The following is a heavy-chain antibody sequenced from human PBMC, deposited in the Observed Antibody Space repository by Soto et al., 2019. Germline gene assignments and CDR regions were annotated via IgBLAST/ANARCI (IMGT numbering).Heavy chain of an antibody. J-gene: IGHJ4*02. CDR1: GFTFSSYA. CDR3: AKTISSFWWYKGEYYFVY. D-gene: IGHD2-15*01. CDR2: ISGSGGST. Sequence: EVQLLESGGGLVQPGGSLRLSCAASGFTFSSYAMSWVRQAPGKGLEWVSAISGSGGSTYYADSVKGRFTISRDNSKNTLYLQMNSLRAEDTAVYYCAKTISSFWWYKGEYYFVYWGQGTLVTVSS. V-gene: IGHV3-23*01.